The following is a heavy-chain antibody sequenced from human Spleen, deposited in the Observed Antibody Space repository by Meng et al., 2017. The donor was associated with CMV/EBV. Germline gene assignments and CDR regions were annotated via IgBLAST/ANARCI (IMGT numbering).Heavy chain of an antibody. Sequence: GGSLRLSCAASGFTFSSYGMHWVRQAPGKGLEWVAFIRYDGSDKYYADSVKGRFIISRDNSKKTLYLQMNSLRAEDTAVYYCAKSRRDDFGSGYYRGSGFNDMDVWGQGSPVTVSS. CDR1: GFTFSSYG. J-gene: IGHJ6*02. D-gene: IGHD3-3*01. CDR3: AKSRRDDFGSGYYRGSGFNDMDV. CDR2: IRYDGSDK. V-gene: IGHV3-30*02.